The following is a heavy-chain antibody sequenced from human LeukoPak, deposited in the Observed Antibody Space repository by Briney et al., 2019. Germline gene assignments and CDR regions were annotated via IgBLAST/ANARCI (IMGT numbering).Heavy chain of an antibody. CDR1: GGSISSSSYY. CDR2: IYYSGST. J-gene: IGHJ4*02. CDR3: ASLPDIFDLTY. V-gene: IGHV4-39*01. Sequence: PSETLSLTCTVTGGSISSSSYYWGWIRQPPGKGLEWIESIYYSGSTYYNPSLNSRVTISVDTSTNQFSLKLSSVTAADTAVYYCASLPDIFDLTYWGQGTLVTVSS. D-gene: IGHD3-9*01.